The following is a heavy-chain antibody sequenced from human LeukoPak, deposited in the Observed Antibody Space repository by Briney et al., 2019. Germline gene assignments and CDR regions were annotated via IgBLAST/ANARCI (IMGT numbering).Heavy chain of an antibody. CDR2: INHSGST. J-gene: IGHJ4*02. CDR3: ARRERMKPIDY. Sequence: PSETLSLTCAVYGGSFSGYYWSWIRQPPGKGLEWIGEINHSGSTNYNPSLKSRVTISVDTSKNQFSLKLSSVTAADTAVYYCARRERMKPIDYWGQGTLVTVSS. D-gene: IGHD5-24*01. CDR1: GGSFSGYY. V-gene: IGHV4-34*01.